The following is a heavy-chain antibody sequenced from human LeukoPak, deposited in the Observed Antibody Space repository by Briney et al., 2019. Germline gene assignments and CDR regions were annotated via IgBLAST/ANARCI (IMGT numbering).Heavy chain of an antibody. CDR1: GGSISISTYY. CDR2: IYNSGST. Sequence: SETLSLTCTVSGGSISISTYYWGWIRQPPGKGLEWIGYIYNSGSTNYNPSLKSRVTISVDTSKNQFSLKLTSVTAADTAVYYCARGQLMIVVVNTFDPWGQGTLVTVSS. D-gene: IGHD3-22*01. V-gene: IGHV4-61*05. J-gene: IGHJ5*02. CDR3: ARGQLMIVVVNTFDP.